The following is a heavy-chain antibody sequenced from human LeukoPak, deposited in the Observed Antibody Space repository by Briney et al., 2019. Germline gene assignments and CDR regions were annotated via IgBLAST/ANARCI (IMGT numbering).Heavy chain of an antibody. Sequence: GGSLRLSCAASGFTFSDHWMGWVRQAPGKGLEWVANINQHGSEKYYVDSVKGRFTISRDNAENSLYLQMNSLRVEDTAMYYCARDGPAAGLYFDYWGQGILATVSS. J-gene: IGHJ4*02. CDR1: GFTFSDHW. CDR2: INQHGSEK. V-gene: IGHV3-7*03. CDR3: ARDGPAAGLYFDY. D-gene: IGHD6-13*01.